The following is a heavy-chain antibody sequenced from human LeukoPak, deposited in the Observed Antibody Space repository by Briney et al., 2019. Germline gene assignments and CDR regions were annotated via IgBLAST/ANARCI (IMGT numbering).Heavy chain of an antibody. CDR2: IGGDGSNT. CDR3: ARGGRHDYDGRPPDF. Sequence: GGSLRLSCGASGFTFRTYWMHWVRQAPGKGLVWVSRIGGDGSNTNFADSVRGRFAISRDNAKNTLYLQMNSLRAEDTAVYYRARGGRHDYDGRPPDFWGQGTLVTVSS. J-gene: IGHJ4*02. D-gene: IGHD4-23*01. CDR1: GFTFRTYW. V-gene: IGHV3-74*01.